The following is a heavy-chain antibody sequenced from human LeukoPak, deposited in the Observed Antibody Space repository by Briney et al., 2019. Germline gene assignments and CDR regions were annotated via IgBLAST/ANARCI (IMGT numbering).Heavy chain of an antibody. CDR1: GGTFSSYA. V-gene: IGHV1-69*05. Sequence: SVKVSCKASGGTFSSYAISWVRQAPGQGLEWMGGIIPIFGTANYAQKFQGRVTITRDTSASTAYMDLSSLRSEDTAVYYCAREIDRDGYNRFFDYWGQGTLVTVSS. CDR2: IIPIFGTA. J-gene: IGHJ4*02. D-gene: IGHD5-24*01. CDR3: AREIDRDGYNRFFDY.